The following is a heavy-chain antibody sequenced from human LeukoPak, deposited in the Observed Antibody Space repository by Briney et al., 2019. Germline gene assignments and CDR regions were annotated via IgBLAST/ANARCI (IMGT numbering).Heavy chain of an antibody. J-gene: IGHJ4*02. Sequence: WTSLRLSCAASGFTFSNYWMSWVRQAPGKGLEWVANIKQDGSEKYYVDSVKGRFTISRDNAKNSLYLQMNSLRAEDTAVYYCAREGYKPVAYFDYWGQGTLVTVSS. V-gene: IGHV3-7*01. CDR3: AREGYKPVAYFDY. CDR1: GFTFSNYW. D-gene: IGHD5-24*01. CDR2: IKQDGSEK.